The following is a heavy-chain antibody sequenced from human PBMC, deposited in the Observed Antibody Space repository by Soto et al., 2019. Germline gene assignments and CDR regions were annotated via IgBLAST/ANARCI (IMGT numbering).Heavy chain of an antibody. CDR1: GFTFSSYA. J-gene: IGHJ6*02. V-gene: IGHV3-23*01. D-gene: IGHD3-16*01. CDR2: MSGSGGST. Sequence: GGSLRLSCAASGFTFSSYAMSWVRQPPGKGLEWVSVMSGSGGSTYYADSVKGRFTISRDNAKNSLYLQMNSLRPEDTALYYCTKARLWGGDGYNSYYYNAMDVWGQGTTVTVSS. CDR3: TKARLWGGDGYNSYYYNAMDV.